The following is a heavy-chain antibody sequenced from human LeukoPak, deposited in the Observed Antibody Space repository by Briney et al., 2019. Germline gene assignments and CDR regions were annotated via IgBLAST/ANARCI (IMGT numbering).Heavy chain of an antibody. V-gene: IGHV1-46*01. Sequence: ASVRVSSKASGYTFITNYLNWVRQAPGQGREWVGLIHPSGGSPSDAQKFQGRVTMTRDMSTSTVYMPLSSLKSEDTAVYYCARGGQVAPQPGNWFDPWGQGTLVTVSS. CDR3: ARGGQVAPQPGNWFDP. CDR2: IHPSGGSP. CDR1: GYTFITNY. D-gene: IGHD2-2*01. J-gene: IGHJ5*02.